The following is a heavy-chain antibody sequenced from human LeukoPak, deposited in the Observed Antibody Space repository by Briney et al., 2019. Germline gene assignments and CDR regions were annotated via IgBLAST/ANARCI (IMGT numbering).Heavy chain of an antibody. Sequence: ASVKVSCKASGYTFTSYEINWVRQATGQGLEWMGWINPNSGNTGYAHKFQCRVTMTRNTSISTAYMELSSLRSEDTAVYYCARGIVVVVAADNWFDPWGQGTLVTVSS. J-gene: IGHJ5*02. CDR3: ARGIVVVVAADNWFDP. CDR1: GYTFTSYE. CDR2: INPNSGNT. V-gene: IGHV1-8*01. D-gene: IGHD2-15*01.